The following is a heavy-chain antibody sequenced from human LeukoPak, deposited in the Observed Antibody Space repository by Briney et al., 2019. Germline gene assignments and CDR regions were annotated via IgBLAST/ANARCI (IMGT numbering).Heavy chain of an antibody. CDR3: AKDGARYDYVWGSSRSRWFDP. CDR1: GFTFSNYA. Sequence: GGSLRLSCVASGFTFSNYAMIWVRQAPGKGLEWVSAISGGGGSTYYAGSVKGRFTISRDNSKSTVYLQMNSLRAEDRAVYYCAKDGARYDYVWGSSRSRWFDPWGQGTLVTVSS. D-gene: IGHD3-16*02. CDR2: ISGGGGST. J-gene: IGHJ5*02. V-gene: IGHV3-23*01.